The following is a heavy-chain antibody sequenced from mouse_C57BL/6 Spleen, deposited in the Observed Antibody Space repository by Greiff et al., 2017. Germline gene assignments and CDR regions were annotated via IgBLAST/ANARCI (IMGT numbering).Heavy chain of an antibody. CDR1: GYTFTDYN. CDR2: INPNNGGT. V-gene: IGHV1-18*01. D-gene: IGHD2-5*01. J-gene: IGHJ4*01. CDR3: ARGDYSNWDYAMDY. Sequence: EVQLQQSGPELVKPGASVKIPCKASGYTFTDYNMDWVKQSHGKSLEWIGDINPNNGGTIYNQKFKGKATLTVDKSSSTAYMELRSLTSEDTAVEYCARGDYSNWDYAMDYWGQGTSVTVSS.